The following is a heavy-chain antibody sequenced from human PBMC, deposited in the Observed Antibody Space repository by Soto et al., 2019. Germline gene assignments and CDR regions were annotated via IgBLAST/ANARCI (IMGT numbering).Heavy chain of an antibody. CDR3: ARDGTDIVVVVAATEYYYYGMDV. CDR2: ISAYNGNT. V-gene: IGHV1-18*04. CDR1: GYTFTSYC. Sequence: AASVKVSCKASGYTFTSYCISWVLQAPGQGLEWMGWISAYNGNTNYAQKLQGRVTMTTDTSTSTAYMELRSLRSGDTAVYYCARDGTDIVVVVAATEYYYYGMDVWGQGTTVTVSS. J-gene: IGHJ6*02. D-gene: IGHD2-15*01.